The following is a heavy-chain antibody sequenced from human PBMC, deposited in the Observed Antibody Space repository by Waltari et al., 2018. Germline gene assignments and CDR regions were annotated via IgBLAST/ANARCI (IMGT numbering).Heavy chain of an antibody. Sequence: QVQLVQSGAEVKKPGASVKVSCKDSGYTFNSYGLRWVRQATGQGLEWMGWICAYNGNTNYAHKLQGIVIMTTDTSTSTAFMVRTILGSDATAVYYCASGEIAVAEADYWGQGTLVTVSS. J-gene: IGHJ4*02. CDR1: GYTFNSYG. CDR2: ICAYNGNT. CDR3: ASGEIAVAEADY. D-gene: IGHD6-19*01. V-gene: IGHV1-18*01.